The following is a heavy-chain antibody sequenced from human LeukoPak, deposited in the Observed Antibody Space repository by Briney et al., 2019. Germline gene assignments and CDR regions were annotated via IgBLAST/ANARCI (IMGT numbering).Heavy chain of an antibody. CDR2: IYYSGST. D-gene: IGHD3-10*01. V-gene: IGHV4-39*07. J-gene: IGHJ4*02. CDR1: GGSISSSSYY. CDR3: ARPGSMWFGEFFDY. Sequence: SETLSLTCTVSGGSISSSSYYWGWIRQPPGKGLEWIGSIYYSGSTYYNPSLKSRVTISVDTSKNQFSLKLSSVTAADTAVYYCARPGSMWFGEFFDYWGQGTLVTVSS.